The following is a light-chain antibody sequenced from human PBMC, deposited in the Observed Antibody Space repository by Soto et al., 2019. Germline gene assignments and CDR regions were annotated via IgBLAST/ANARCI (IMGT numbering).Light chain of an antibody. CDR1: RNVYTN. V-gene: IGKV3-15*01. CDR3: QQYSNWPPEYT. J-gene: IGKJ2*01. CDR2: GAS. Sequence: EIGRTQSPATLSVSSGERATLSCRASRNVYTNLAWYQQRPGQATRLLIYGASTRATDIAGRFSGSGYGTEFTLTISGLQSEDVAVYYCQQYSNWPPEYTFGQGTKLEI.